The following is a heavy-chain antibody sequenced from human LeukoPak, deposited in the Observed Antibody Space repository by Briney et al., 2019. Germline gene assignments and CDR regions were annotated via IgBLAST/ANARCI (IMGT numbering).Heavy chain of an antibody. CDR1: GYRFNTHW. D-gene: IGHD2-2*02. CDR3: ARRGYCSSTSCYKDHWFDP. V-gene: IGHV5-51*01. J-gene: IGHJ5*02. CDR2: IYPGDSDT. Sequence: GESLKISCKGFGYRFNTHWIGWVRQVPGKGLEWMGIIYPGDSDTRYSPSFQGQVTISADKSISTAYLQWSSLKASDTAMYYCARRGYCSSTSCYKDHWFDPWGQGTLVTVSS.